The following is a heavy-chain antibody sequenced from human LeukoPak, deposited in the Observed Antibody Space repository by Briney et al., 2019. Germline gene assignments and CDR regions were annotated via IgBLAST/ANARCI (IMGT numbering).Heavy chain of an antibody. CDR3: AKVPSNNWLRWNYFDY. V-gene: IGHV3-23*01. D-gene: IGHD1-20*01. CDR1: GFTFSSYA. CDR2: ISGSGVST. Sequence: GGSLRLSCAASGFTFSSYAMSWVRQAPGKGLQWVSTISGSGVSTYYADSVKGRFTISSDNSKSTVYLQMNSLGPEDTAVYYCAKVPSNNWLRWNYFDYWGQGTLVTVSS. J-gene: IGHJ4*02.